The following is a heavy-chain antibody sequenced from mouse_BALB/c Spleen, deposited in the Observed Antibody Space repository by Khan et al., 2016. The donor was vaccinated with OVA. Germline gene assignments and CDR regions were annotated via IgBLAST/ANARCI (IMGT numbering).Heavy chain of an antibody. V-gene: IGHV3-8*02. CDR1: GASITRGY. CDR3: ACEGRGFAD. Sequence: EVQLQESGPSLVKPSQTLSLTCSVTGASITRGYLHWLRNFPGNKLDYMGYISYSGNTSCNPSLLSRLSITRDTSKNQYYRQMNSEATEDTAAYYCACEGRGFADGGQGTQVTVAA. J-gene: IGHJ3*01. CDR2: ISYSGNT.